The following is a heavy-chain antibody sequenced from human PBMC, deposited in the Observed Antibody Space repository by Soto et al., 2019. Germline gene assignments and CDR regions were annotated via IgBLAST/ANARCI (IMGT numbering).Heavy chain of an antibody. CDR1: GGSFSGYY. Sequence: PSETLSLTCAVYGGSFSGYYWTWIRQPPGTGLEWIGEINHSGSTNYNPSLKSPVTISVDTSKNQFSLKLTSVTAADTAVYYCARVYAYYFDYWGQGTLVTVSS. CDR2: INHSGST. CDR3: ARVYAYYFDY. J-gene: IGHJ4*02. D-gene: IGHD2-8*01. V-gene: IGHV4-34*01.